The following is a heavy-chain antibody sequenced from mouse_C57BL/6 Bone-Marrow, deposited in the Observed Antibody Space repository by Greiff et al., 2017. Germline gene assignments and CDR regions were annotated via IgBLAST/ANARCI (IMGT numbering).Heavy chain of an antibody. CDR3: ARRGGSTVVAHFDV. D-gene: IGHD1-1*01. CDR1: GYTFTSYW. CDR2: IDPSDSYT. Sequence: QVQLQQSGAELVMPGASVKLSCKASGYTFTSYWMHWVKQRPGQGLEWIGEIDPSDSYTNYNQKFKGKSTLTVDKSSSTAYMQLSSLTSEDSAVYYCARRGGSTVVAHFDVWGTGTTVTVPS. J-gene: IGHJ1*03. V-gene: IGHV1-69*01.